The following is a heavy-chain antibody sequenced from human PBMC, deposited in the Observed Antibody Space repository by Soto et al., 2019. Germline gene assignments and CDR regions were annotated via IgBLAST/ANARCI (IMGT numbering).Heavy chain of an antibody. Sequence: QVQLHQWGAGLVKPSETLSLTCAVNGESFTGYSWTWIRQPPGKGLEWIGEITHRGDISYNPSLKSRVSASVDTSKKQFSLNLSSVTASDTAVYYCARGKRGLCSGGNCSRNNGLDAWGQGTVVTVSS. J-gene: IGHJ5*02. V-gene: IGHV4-34*01. CDR1: GESFTGYS. CDR3: ARGKRGLCSGGNCSRNNGLDA. CDR2: ITHRGDI. D-gene: IGHD2-15*01.